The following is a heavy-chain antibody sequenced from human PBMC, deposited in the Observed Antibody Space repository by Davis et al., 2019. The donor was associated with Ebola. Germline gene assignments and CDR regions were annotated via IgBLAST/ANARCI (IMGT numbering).Heavy chain of an antibody. Sequence: GESLKISCAASGFTFSGSAMHWVRQASGKGLEWVGRIRSKANSYATAYAASVKGRFTISRDDSKNTAYLQMNSLKTEDMAVYYCTGNYDSSGYSPPYYYYGMDVWGQGTTVTVSS. V-gene: IGHV3-73*01. CDR1: GFTFSGSA. CDR2: IRSKANSYAT. J-gene: IGHJ6*02. D-gene: IGHD3-22*01. CDR3: TGNYDSSGYSPPYYYYGMDV.